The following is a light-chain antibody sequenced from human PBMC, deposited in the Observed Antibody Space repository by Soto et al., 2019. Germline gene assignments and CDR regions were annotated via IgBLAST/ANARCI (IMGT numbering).Light chain of an antibody. CDR1: QGISNY. J-gene: IGKJ1*01. CDR2: AAS. CDR3: QQYNSAPRT. V-gene: IGKV1-27*01. Sequence: DIQMTQSPSSLSASVGDRVTITCRASQGISNYLAWYQQKPGKVPKLLIYAASTLQSGVPSRFSGSGSGTDFTLTNSSLQPEDVATYYCQQYNSAPRTFVQGTKVEIK.